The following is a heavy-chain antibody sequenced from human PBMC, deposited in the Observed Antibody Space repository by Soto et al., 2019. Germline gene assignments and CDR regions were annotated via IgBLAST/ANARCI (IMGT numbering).Heavy chain of an antibody. CDR1: GFTFSNHW. CDR2: INSDGSTT. CDR3: ARGYSSGPDY. J-gene: IGHJ4*02. V-gene: IGHV3-74*01. D-gene: IGHD6-19*01. Sequence: EVQLVESGGGLVQPGGSLRLSCAASGFTFSNHWMQWVRQAPGKGLVWVSRINSDGSTTTYADSVKGRFTISRDNAKNTLYLQLNSLRAEDTALYYCARGYSSGPDYWGQGTLVTVSS.